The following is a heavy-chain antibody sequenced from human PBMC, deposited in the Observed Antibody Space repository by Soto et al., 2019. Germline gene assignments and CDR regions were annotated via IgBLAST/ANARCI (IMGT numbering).Heavy chain of an antibody. CDR1: GGSFSGYY. J-gene: IGHJ4*02. D-gene: IGHD2-2*03. CDR3: ARGPVGYCSSTSCFAYFDY. V-gene: IGHV4-34*01. CDR2: INHSAST. Sequence: PSETLSLTCAVYGGSFSGYYWSWIRQPPGKGLEWIGEINHSASTNYNPSLKSRVTISVDTSKNQFSLNLSSVTAADTAVYYCARGPVGYCSSTSCFAYFDYWGQGTLVTVSS.